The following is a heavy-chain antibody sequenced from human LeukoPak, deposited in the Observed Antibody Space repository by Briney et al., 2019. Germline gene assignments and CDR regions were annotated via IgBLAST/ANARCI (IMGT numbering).Heavy chain of an antibody. V-gene: IGHV3-21*01. CDR2: ISSSSSYI. D-gene: IGHD3-3*01. Sequence: GGSLRLSCAASGFTFSSYSMNWVRQAPGKGLEWVSSISSSSSYIYYADSVKGRFTISRDNAKNSLYLQMNSLRAEDTAVYYCARGVSDFGVVIQEPSRGDAFDIWGQGTMVTVSS. CDR1: GFTFSSYS. CDR3: ARGVSDFGVVIQEPSRGDAFDI. J-gene: IGHJ3*02.